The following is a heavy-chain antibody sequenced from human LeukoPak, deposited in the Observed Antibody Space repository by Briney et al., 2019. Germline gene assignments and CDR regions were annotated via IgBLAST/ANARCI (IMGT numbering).Heavy chain of an antibody. J-gene: IGHJ4*02. CDR2: IKQDGSVK. CDR3: ARLWGDVTIFDY. V-gene: IGHV3-7*01. CDR1: GFTFSAFW. Sequence: GGSLRLSCAASGFTFSAFWMSWVRQAPGGGLEWVANIKQDGSVKYYVDSVKGRFTVSRDNAKNSLYLQTNSLRAEDTAVYYCARLWGDVTIFDYWGQGALVTVSS. D-gene: IGHD3-3*01.